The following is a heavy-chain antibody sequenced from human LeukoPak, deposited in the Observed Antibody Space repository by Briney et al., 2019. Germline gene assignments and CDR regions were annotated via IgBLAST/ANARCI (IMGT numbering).Heavy chain of an antibody. V-gene: IGHV4-59*01. J-gene: IGHJ4*02. CDR3: TKGYYEPFDV. D-gene: IGHD3-16*01. CDR1: SGFSTHYY. CDR2: VSDTGRT. Sequence: PSETLSPTCTVSSGFSTHYYWNWIRQPPGKALEWIGCVSDTGRTTYNPSLKSRLTISVDTSKRQFSLTLTSLTAADTAVYYCTKGYYEPFDVWGQGILVTVSS.